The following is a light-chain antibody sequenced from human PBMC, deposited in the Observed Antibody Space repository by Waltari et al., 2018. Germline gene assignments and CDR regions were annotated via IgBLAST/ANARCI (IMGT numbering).Light chain of an antibody. CDR3: SSPTSTTNALRV. Sequence: QSTLTQPPSVSGSPGQSVTISCPASSSDVNFSNRVYWYQQPPGTAPKLIIYEVTNRPSGVPDRFSGSKSGNTASLTISGLQAEDEADYYCSSPTSTTNALRVFGGGTKLSVL. V-gene: IGLV2-18*02. CDR1: SSDVNFSNR. J-gene: IGLJ2*01. CDR2: EVT.